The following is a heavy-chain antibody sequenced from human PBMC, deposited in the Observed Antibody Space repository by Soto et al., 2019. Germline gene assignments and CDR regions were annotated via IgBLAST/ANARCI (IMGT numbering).Heavy chain of an antibody. V-gene: IGHV1-2*04. CDR2: INPNSGGT. J-gene: IGHJ4*02. Sequence: ASVKVSCKASGYTFTGYYMHWVRQAPGQGLEWMGWINPNSGGTNYAQKFQGWVTMTRDTSISTAYMELSRLRSDDPAVYYCARDGGTCGGVIVNTPHFDYWGQGTLVTVSS. D-gene: IGHD3-16*02. CDR3: ARDGGTCGGVIVNTPHFDY. CDR1: GYTFTGYY.